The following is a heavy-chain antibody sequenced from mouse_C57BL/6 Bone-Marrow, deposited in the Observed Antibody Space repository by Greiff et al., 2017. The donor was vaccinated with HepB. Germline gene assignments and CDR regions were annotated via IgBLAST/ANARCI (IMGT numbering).Heavy chain of an antibody. CDR1: GYTFTSYW. D-gene: IGHD1-1*01. CDR3: ARSLYYDVSNYYFDY. V-gene: IGHV1-7*01. J-gene: IGHJ2*01. Sequence: QVQLKESGAELAKPGASVKLSCKASGYTFTSYWMHWVKQRPGQGLEWIGYINPSSGYTKYNQKFKDKATLTAAKSSSTAYMQLSSLTSEDSAVYYFARSLYYDVSNYYFDYWGQGTTLTVSS. CDR2: INPSSGYT.